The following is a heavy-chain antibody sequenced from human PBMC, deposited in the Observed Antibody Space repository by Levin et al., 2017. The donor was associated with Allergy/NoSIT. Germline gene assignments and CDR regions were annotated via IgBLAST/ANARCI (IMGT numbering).Heavy chain of an antibody. CDR1: GFTFDDYA. Sequence: SLKISCAASGFTFDDYAMHWVRQAPGKGLEWVSGISWNSGSIGYADSVKGRFTISRDNAKNSLYLQMNSLRAEDTALYYCAKDRTMIRGAFDIWGQGTMVTVSS. CDR2: ISWNSGSI. V-gene: IGHV3-9*01. J-gene: IGHJ3*02. D-gene: IGHD3-22*01. CDR3: AKDRTMIRGAFDI.